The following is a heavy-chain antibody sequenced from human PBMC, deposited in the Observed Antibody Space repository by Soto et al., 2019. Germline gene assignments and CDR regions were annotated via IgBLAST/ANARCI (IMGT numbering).Heavy chain of an antibody. CDR1: GYSFTSYW. Sequence: PGESLKISCKGSGYSFTSYWISWVRQMPGKGLEWMGRIDPSDSYTNYSPSFQGHVTISADKSISTAYLQWSSLKASDTAMYYCARQAPHYYDSSGYYGRSCFDILGQGTMVTVSS. J-gene: IGHJ3*02. V-gene: IGHV5-10-1*01. CDR2: IDPSDSYT. CDR3: ARQAPHYYDSSGYYGRSCFDI. D-gene: IGHD3-22*01.